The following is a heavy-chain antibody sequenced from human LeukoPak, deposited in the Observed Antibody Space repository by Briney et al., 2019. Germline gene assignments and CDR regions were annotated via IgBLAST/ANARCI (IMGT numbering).Heavy chain of an antibody. CDR3: ARDLLNEGNHLDY. CDR1: GGSISSGDYY. D-gene: IGHD4-23*01. Sequence: SETLSLTCTVSGGSISSGDYYWSWIRQPPGRGLEWIGYIYYSGSTYYNPSLKSRVTISVDTSKNQFSLKLSSVTAADTAVYYCARDLLNEGNHLDYWGQGTLVTVSS. V-gene: IGHV4-30-4*01. J-gene: IGHJ4*02. CDR2: IYYSGST.